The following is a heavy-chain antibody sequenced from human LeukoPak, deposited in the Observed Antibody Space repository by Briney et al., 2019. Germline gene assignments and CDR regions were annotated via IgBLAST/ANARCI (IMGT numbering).Heavy chain of an antibody. V-gene: IGHV3-23*01. CDR1: GFTFRNYG. CDR3: APDLRGAAWSLDY. CDR2: INDGGTSA. Sequence: GGSLRLSCTASGFTFRNYGMSWVRQAPGKGLGGVSVINDGGTSAYYTASVTGRFNISRHNSKHTLYPPMNSLLVEDTAVYYCAPDLRGAAWSLDYWGQRTLVTVSS. D-gene: IGHD2-15*01. J-gene: IGHJ4*02.